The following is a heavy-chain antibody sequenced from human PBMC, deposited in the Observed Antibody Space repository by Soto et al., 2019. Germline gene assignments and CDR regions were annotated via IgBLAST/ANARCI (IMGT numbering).Heavy chain of an antibody. V-gene: IGHV1-18*01. CDR1: GYTFTSYG. CDR3: ASYNSGSYPETAFDY. Sequence: GASVKVSCKASGYTFTSYGISWVRQAPGQGLEWMGWISAYNGNTNYAQKLQGRVTMTTDTSTSTAYMELRSLRSDDTAVYYCASYNSGSYPETAFDYWGQGTLVTVSS. D-gene: IGHD1-26*01. J-gene: IGHJ4*02. CDR2: ISAYNGNT.